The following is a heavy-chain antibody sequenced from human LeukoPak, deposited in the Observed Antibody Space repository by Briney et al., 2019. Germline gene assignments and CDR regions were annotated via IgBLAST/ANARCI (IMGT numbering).Heavy chain of an antibody. V-gene: IGHV4-39*01. CDR3: ARLRQTGFDY. CDR1: GGSISSSDYF. CDR2: IYYSGST. J-gene: IGHJ4*02. Sequence: SETLSLTCIVSGGSISSSDYFWGWIRQPPGKGLEWIGSIYYSGSTYYNASLKSRVTISVDTSKNQFSLNLSSVTAADTAVYYCARLRQTGFDYWGQGTLVSVSS.